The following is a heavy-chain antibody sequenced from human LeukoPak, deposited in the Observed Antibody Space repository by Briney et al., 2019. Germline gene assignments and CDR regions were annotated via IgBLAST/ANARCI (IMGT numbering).Heavy chain of an antibody. CDR3: ARSRVSSSALIDY. CDR2: IIPIFGTA. V-gene: IGHV1-69*13. Sequence: ASVNVSCKASGGTFSSYAISWVRQAPGQRLEWMGGIIPIFGTANYAQKFQGRVTITADESTSTAYMELSSLRSEDTAVYYCARSRVSSSALIDYWGQGTLVTVSS. D-gene: IGHD6-6*01. J-gene: IGHJ4*02. CDR1: GGTFSSYA.